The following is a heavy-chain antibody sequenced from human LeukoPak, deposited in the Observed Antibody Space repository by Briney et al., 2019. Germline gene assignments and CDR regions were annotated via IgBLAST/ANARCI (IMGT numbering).Heavy chain of an antibody. Sequence: SGPTLVKPTQTLTLTCTLSGLSLSTRGVGVGWIRQPPGKALEWLALIYWDGDRRYSPSLESRLTITKDTSKNQVVLIMTNVDPVDTATYYCAHRSRSYDDAFDIWGQGTMATVSS. D-gene: IGHD5-12*01. J-gene: IGHJ3*02. V-gene: IGHV2-5*02. CDR2: IYWDGDR. CDR1: GLSLSTRGVG. CDR3: AHRSRSYDDAFDI.